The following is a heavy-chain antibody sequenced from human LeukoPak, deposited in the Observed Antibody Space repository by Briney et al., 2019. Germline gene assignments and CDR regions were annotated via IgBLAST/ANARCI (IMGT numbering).Heavy chain of an antibody. Sequence: ASVKVSCRASGYTFTSYDINWVRQATGQGLEWMGWMNPNSGNTGYAQKFQGRVTMTRNTSISTAYMELSSLRSEDTAVYYCASGYSSGWSPFDYWGQGTLVTVSS. D-gene: IGHD6-19*01. J-gene: IGHJ4*02. CDR1: GYTFTSYD. CDR3: ASGYSSGWSPFDY. CDR2: MNPNSGNT. V-gene: IGHV1-8*01.